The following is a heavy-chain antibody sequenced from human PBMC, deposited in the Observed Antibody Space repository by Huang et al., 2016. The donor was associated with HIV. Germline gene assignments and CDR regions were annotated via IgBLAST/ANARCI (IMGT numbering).Heavy chain of an antibody. CDR2: SNGDGLT. CDR1: GFNFLTYA. Sequence: QVQLVQSGAEVEKPGASVNLSCKASGFNFLTYALHWVRHAPGQRLEWMGWSNGDGLTKYSHKFQGRVTITRDRSASTVYVDFKSLTYEDTAVYYCARDKEAGTPFFDPWGQGTLVTVSS. CDR3: ARDKEAGTPFFDP. J-gene: IGHJ5*02. D-gene: IGHD6-19*01. V-gene: IGHV1-3*01.